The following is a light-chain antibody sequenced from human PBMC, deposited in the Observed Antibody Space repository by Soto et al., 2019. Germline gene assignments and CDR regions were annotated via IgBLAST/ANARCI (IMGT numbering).Light chain of an antibody. J-gene: IGKJ4*01. CDR2: DAS. CDR1: QSVSSN. Sequence: EIVITQSPSSLSVSPGERATLSFRASQSVSSNLAWYQQKPGQAPRLLIYDASSRATGIPDRFSGGGSGTDFTLTISRLEPEDFAVYYCQQFSSYPLTFGGGTKVDIK. CDR3: QQFSSYPLT. V-gene: IGKV3-20*01.